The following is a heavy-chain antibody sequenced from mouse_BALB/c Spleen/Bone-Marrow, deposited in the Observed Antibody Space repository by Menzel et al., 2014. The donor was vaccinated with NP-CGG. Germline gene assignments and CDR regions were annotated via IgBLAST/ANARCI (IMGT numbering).Heavy chain of an antibody. Sequence: VQLQQSGAELVRPGTPVKVSCKASGYAFTNYLIERVKQRPGQGLEWIGVINPGSGGTNYNEKFKGKATLTADNSSNTAYMHLSSLSSDAAAVYFCARGGHGSYWGQGSTRTGSA. D-gene: IGHD2-2*01. CDR3: ARGGHGSY. J-gene: IGHJ2*01. V-gene: IGHV1-54*03. CDR2: INPGSGGT. CDR1: GYAFTNYL.